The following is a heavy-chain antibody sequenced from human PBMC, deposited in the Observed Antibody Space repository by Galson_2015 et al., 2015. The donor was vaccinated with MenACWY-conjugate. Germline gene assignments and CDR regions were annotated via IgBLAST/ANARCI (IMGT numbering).Heavy chain of an antibody. CDR3: VRVGQERRTLLPNFDG. D-gene: IGHD3-22*01. J-gene: IGHJ4*02. CDR2: ISYDGKDK. CDR1: GFNFNMYS. Sequence: SLRLSCAASGFNFNMYSLHWIRLAPGKGLEWVAVISYDGKDKFYGDSVKGRFIILRDNSKNTVYLQMNSLRGEDTGVYFCVRVGQERRTLLPNFDGWGQGTRVTVSS. V-gene: IGHV3-30*01.